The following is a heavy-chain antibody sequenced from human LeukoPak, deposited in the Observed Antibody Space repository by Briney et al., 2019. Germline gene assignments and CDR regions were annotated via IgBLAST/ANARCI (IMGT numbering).Heavy chain of an antibody. CDR1: GFTFSRYS. V-gene: IGHV3-21*01. J-gene: IGHJ4*02. CDR3: ARDSYSKNDY. CDR2: FTSMSRTI. Sequence: PGGSLRLSCAASGFTFSRYSMTWVRQAPGKGLEWVSSFTSMSRTIYYADSVKGRFTISRDDAKESLYLQMNSLRAEDTAVYFCARDSYSKNDYWGQGTLVTVSS. D-gene: IGHD4-11*01.